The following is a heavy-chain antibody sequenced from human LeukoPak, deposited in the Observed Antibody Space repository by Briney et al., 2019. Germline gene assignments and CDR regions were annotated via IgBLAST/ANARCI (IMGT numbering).Heavy chain of an antibody. CDR2: VYYSGIT. V-gene: IGHV4-61*01. CDR1: GDSVSSGTYY. CDR3: ARERWDDVFDI. J-gene: IGHJ3*02. D-gene: IGHD1-26*01. Sequence: SETLSLTCTVSGDSVSSGTYYGSWIRQPPGKGLKCVGFVYYSGITYYNPSLKSRVTISEDTYKNQFSLKLSSVTAADTAVYYCARERWDDVFDIWGQGTMVTVSS.